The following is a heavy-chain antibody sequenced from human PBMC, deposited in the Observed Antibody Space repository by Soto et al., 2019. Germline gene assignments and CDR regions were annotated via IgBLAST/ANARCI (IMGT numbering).Heavy chain of an antibody. CDR2: IYYSGST. Sequence: SETLSLTCTVSGGSISSYYWSWIRQPPGKGLEWIGYIYYSGSTNYNPSLKSRVTISVDTSKNQFSLKLSSVTAADTAVDYCARGPVVAGRVYFDYWGQGTLVTVSS. CDR1: GGSISSYY. V-gene: IGHV4-59*01. D-gene: IGHD2-15*01. J-gene: IGHJ4*02. CDR3: ARGPVVAGRVYFDY.